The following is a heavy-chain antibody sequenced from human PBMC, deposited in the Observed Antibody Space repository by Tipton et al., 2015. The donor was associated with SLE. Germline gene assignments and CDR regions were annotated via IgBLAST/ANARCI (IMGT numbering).Heavy chain of an antibody. CDR3: ARWRGYGPSFDY. J-gene: IGHJ4*02. V-gene: IGHV4-61*02. CDR2: IDPRGGT. Sequence: TLSLTCTVSGASISSTSHYWIWLRQPAGKGLEWIGRIDPRGGTNYNPSLKSRVTMSLDTSKKQFSLKLTSVTAADTAVYYCARWRGYGPSFDYWGQGTLVTVSS. CDR1: GASISSTSHY. D-gene: IGHD5-18*01.